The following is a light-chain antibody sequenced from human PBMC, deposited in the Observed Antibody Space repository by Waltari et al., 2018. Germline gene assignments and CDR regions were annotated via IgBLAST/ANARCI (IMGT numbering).Light chain of an antibody. J-gene: IGLJ2*01. V-gene: IGLV1-47*01. Sequence: QSGLTQAPSAAGTPGQRVSISCSGSSSNIGSHDVNWYQPVPGTAPKLLIYRHDQRRSGVPDRFSASKSGTSASLAISGLRSEDEADYYCATRDDSLSAPVFGGGTKVTVL. CDR3: ATRDDSLSAPV. CDR1: SSNIGSHD. CDR2: RHD.